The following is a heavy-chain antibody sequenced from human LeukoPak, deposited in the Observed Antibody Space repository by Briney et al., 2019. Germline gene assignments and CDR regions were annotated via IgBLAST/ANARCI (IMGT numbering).Heavy chain of an antibody. J-gene: IGHJ4*02. CDR1: GGSISSGGYY. CDR3: ARLRRESYYFDY. V-gene: IGHV4-31*03. D-gene: IGHD3-10*01. Sequence: SQTLSLTCTVSGGSISSGGYYWSWIRQHPGKGLEWIGYIYYSGSTYYNPSLKSRVTLSVDTSKNQFSLKLSSVTAADTAVYYCARLRRESYYFDYWGQGTLVTVSS. CDR2: IYYSGST.